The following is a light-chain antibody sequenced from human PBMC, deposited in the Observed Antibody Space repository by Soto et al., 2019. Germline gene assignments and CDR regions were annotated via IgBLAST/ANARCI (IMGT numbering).Light chain of an antibody. CDR2: GVS. V-gene: IGLV2-14*01. CDR3: CSYTSSTNYV. J-gene: IGLJ1*01. CDR1: TSDVSIYNY. Sequence: QSALTQPASVSGSPGQSINISCTGTTSDVSIYNYVSWYQQHPGKAPKLMIYGVSNRPSGVSNRFSGAKSGHTASLTISGLQVEDEADYYCCSYTSSTNYVFGPGTKVTVL.